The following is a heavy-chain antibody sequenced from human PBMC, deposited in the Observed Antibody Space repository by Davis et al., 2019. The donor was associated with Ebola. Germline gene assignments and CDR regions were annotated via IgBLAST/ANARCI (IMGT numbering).Heavy chain of an antibody. D-gene: IGHD3-10*01. J-gene: IGHJ5*02. V-gene: IGHV3-23*01. CDR3: AKEGPGNYGSGSHIS. CDR1: GYTFSRDW. CDR2: ISGSGGST. Sequence: GESLKISCVGSGYTFSRDWMTWVRQAPGKGLEWVSSISGSGGSTYYADSVKGRFTISRDNSKNTLYLQMNSLRAEDTAVYLCAKEGPGNYGSGSHISWGQGTLVTVSS.